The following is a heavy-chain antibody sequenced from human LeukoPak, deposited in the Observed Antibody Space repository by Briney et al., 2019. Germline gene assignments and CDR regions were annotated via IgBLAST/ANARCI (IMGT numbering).Heavy chain of an antibody. Sequence: GASVKVSCTASGYTFTSYAIHWVRQAPGQRLQWMGWLNAGTDKTKYSQKFQGRVTIARDTSASTVYMELSSLRSEDTAVYYCASGRGNLHCSSTSCPPNWFDPWGQGTLVTVSS. CDR3: ASGRGNLHCSSTSCPPNWFDP. CDR2: LNAGTDKT. V-gene: IGHV1-3*01. J-gene: IGHJ5*02. D-gene: IGHD2-2*01. CDR1: GYTFTSYA.